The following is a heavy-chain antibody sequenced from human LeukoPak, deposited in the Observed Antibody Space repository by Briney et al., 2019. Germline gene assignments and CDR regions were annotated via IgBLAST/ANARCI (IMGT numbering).Heavy chain of an antibody. D-gene: IGHD6-6*01. CDR2: INHSGST. CDR3: ASGSRPGYYYYYMDV. CDR1: GGSFSGYY. J-gene: IGHJ6*03. Sequence: SETLSLTCAVYGGSFSGYYWSWIRQPTGKGLEWIGEINHSGSTNYNPSLKSRVTISVDTSKNQFSLKLSSVTAADTAVYYCASGSRPGYYYYYMDVWGKGTTVTVSS. V-gene: IGHV4-34*01.